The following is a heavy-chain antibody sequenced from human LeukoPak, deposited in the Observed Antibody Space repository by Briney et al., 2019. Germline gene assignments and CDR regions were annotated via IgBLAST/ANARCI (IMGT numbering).Heavy chain of an antibody. CDR3: ASGGYSYGFDY. Sequence: SQTLSLTCAVSGGSISSGGYSWSWIRQPPGKGLEWIGYIYHNGSTYYSPSLKSRVTISVDRSKNQLSLKLSSVTAADTAMYYCASGGYSYGFDYWGQGTLVTVSS. D-gene: IGHD5-18*01. CDR1: GGSISSGGYS. V-gene: IGHV4-30-2*01. CDR2: IYHNGST. J-gene: IGHJ4*02.